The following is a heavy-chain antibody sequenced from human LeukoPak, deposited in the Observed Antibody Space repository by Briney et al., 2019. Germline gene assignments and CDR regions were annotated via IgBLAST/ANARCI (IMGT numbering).Heavy chain of an antibody. Sequence: GASVEVSCKASGYTFTSYYMHWVRQAPGQGLEWMGIINPSGGSTSYAQKFQGRVTMTRDTSTSTVYMELSSLRSEDTAVYYCARVSPPSSSWGEFDYWGQGTLVTVSS. J-gene: IGHJ4*02. CDR2: INPSGGST. V-gene: IGHV1-46*01. CDR1: GYTFTSYY. D-gene: IGHD6-13*01. CDR3: ARVSPPSSSWGEFDY.